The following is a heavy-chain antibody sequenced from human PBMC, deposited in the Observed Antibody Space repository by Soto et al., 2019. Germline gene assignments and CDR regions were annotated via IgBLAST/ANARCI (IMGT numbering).Heavy chain of an antibody. CDR1: GYTLTELS. D-gene: IGHD1-26*01. Sequence: GASVKVSCKVSGYTLTELSMHWVRQAPGKGLEWMGGFDPEDGETIYAQKFQGRVTMTEDTSTDTAYMELSSLRSEDTAVYYCATDYSGSYTFDYWGQGTLVIVSS. V-gene: IGHV1-24*01. J-gene: IGHJ4*02. CDR3: ATDYSGSYTFDY. CDR2: FDPEDGET.